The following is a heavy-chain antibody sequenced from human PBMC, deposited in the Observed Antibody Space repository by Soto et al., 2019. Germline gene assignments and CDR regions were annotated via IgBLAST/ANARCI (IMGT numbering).Heavy chain of an antibody. Sequence: QVQLVESGGGVVQPGRSLRLSCTASGFTFSTFGMHWVRQAPGKGLEWVAVISYAGRKKYYADSVRGRFTISTDNSNNTLYLQMDSLRPDDKSVYYCAKERPRYCSGGSCPFDYWGQGTLVTVSS. CDR2: ISYAGRKK. CDR1: GFTFSTFG. J-gene: IGHJ4*02. V-gene: IGHV3-30*18. D-gene: IGHD2-15*01. CDR3: AKERPRYCSGGSCPFDY.